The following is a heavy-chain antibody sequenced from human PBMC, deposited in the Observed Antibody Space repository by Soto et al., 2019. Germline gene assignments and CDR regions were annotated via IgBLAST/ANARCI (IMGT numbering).Heavy chain of an antibody. D-gene: IGHD2-15*01. V-gene: IGHV1-2*02. CDR1: GYTFGGHF. CDR2: INSNSGDT. CDR3: ARALGARALSFFYFDN. Sequence: ASVKVSCKASGYTFGGHFIHWVRQAPGQGLEWMGWINSNSGDTNYARKFQGRVTLSRDTSKNQFSLRLTSVTAADTAVYYCARALGARALSFFYFDNWGPGTLVTVSS. J-gene: IGHJ4*02.